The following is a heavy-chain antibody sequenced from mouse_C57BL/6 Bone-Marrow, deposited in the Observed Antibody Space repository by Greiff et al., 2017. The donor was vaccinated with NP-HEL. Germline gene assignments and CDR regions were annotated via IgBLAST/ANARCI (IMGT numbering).Heavy chain of an antibody. CDR1: GFTFSSYG. CDR3: ASRFLYSFYY. V-gene: IGHV5-6*01. Sequence: EVQLQQSGGDLVKPGGSLKLSCAASGFTFSSYGMSWVSQTPDKRLEWVATISSGGSYTYYTDSVKGRVTISRDNTKNTLYLQMRTLKSDDTSMYSCASRFLYSFYYWGQGTTLTVSS. CDR2: ISSGGSYT. J-gene: IGHJ2*01.